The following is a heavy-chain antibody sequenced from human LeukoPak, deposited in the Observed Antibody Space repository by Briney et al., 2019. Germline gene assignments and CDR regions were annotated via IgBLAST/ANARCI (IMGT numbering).Heavy chain of an antibody. D-gene: IGHD3-10*01. CDR1: GYTFTSYG. J-gene: IGHJ3*02. V-gene: IGHV1-18*01. CDR3: AATMVRGVIITDAFDI. Sequence: VSVKVSCKASGYTFTSYGISWVRQAPGQGLEWMGWISAYNGNTNYAQKLQGRVTMTTDTSTSTAYMELRSLRSDDTAVYYCAATMVRGVIITDAFDIWGQGTMVTVSS. CDR2: ISAYNGNT.